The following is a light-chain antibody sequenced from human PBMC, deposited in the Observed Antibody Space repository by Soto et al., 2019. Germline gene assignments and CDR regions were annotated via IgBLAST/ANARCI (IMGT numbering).Light chain of an antibody. Sequence: DIQMTQSPSSLSASVGDRVTITCRASQSITNYLNWYQHKPGKAPKLLVYAASSLQSGVPSRFSGSGSGTDFTLTISSLLPEDFATYFCQQSHNMPFTFGPVTKVYI. CDR3: QQSHNMPFT. CDR1: QSITNY. J-gene: IGKJ3*01. V-gene: IGKV1-39*01. CDR2: AAS.